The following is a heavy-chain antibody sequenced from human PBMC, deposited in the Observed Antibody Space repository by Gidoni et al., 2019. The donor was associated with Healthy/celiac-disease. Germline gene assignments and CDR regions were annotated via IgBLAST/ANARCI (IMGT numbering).Heavy chain of an antibody. J-gene: IGHJ4*02. Sequence: QVQLVQSGAEVKKPGASVTVSCKASGYTFTSYAMHWVRQAPGQRLEWMGWINAGNGNTKYSQKFQGRVTITRDTSASTAYMELSSLRSEDTAVYYCARSYQLLSPFDYWGQGTLVTVSS. CDR3: ARSYQLLSPFDY. V-gene: IGHV1-3*01. CDR1: GYTFTSYA. D-gene: IGHD2-2*01. CDR2: INAGNGNT.